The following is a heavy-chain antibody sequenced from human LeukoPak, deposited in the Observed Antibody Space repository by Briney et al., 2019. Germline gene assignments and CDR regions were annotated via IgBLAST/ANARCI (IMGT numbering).Heavy chain of an antibody. J-gene: IGHJ4*02. CDR1: GFTFNSYA. V-gene: IGHV3-23*01. Sequence: GGSLRLSCAASGFTFNSYAMTWVRQTPGKGLEWVSGISGSGGSTYYADSVKGRFTVSRDNSKNTLYLQLNSLRAEDTAVYYCAKRFGGSGDYYFDYWGQGTLVTVSS. CDR3: AKRFGGSGDYYFDY. D-gene: IGHD3-10*01. CDR2: ISGSGGST.